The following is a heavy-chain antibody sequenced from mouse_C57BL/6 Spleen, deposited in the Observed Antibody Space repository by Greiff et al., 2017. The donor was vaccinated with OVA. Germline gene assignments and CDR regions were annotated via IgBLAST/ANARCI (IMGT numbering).Heavy chain of an antibody. Sequence: DVKLQQSGPVLVKPGASVKMSCKASGYTFTDYYMNWVKQSHGKSLEWIGVINPYNGGTSYNQKFKGKATLTVDKSSSTAYMELNSLTSEDSAVYYCARQSSGYVRSYWGQGTLVTVSA. CDR2: INPYNGGT. J-gene: IGHJ3*01. CDR3: ARQSSGYVRSY. V-gene: IGHV1-19*01. CDR1: GYTFTDYY. D-gene: IGHD3-2*02.